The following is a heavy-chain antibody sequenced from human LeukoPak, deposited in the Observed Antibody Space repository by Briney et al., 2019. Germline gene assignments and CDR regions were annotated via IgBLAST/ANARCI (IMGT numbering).Heavy chain of an antibody. CDR3: AREPPIAYCGGDCFGNGFDP. Sequence: SETLSLTCAVYGGSFSGYYWSWIRQPPGKGLEWIGEINHSGSTNYNPSLKIRVTISVDTSKNQFSLKLSSVTAADTAVYYCAREPPIAYCGGDCFGNGFDPWGQGTLVTVSS. J-gene: IGHJ5*02. CDR2: INHSGST. D-gene: IGHD2-21*02. CDR1: GGSFSGYY. V-gene: IGHV4-34*01.